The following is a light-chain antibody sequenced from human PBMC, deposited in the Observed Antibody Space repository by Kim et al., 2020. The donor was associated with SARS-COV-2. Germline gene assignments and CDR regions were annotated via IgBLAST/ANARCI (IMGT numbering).Light chain of an antibody. CDR3: QQRSNWPWT. CDR2: SAS. V-gene: IGKV3-15*01. J-gene: IGKJ1*01. CDR1: QTVGSH. Sequence: EIEMTQSPATLSVSPGESATLSCRASQTVGSHLAWYQQKPGQAPRLLIYSASTRATGIPPRFRGSGSGTEFTLTISSLQSEDFAVYYCQQRSNWPWTFGQGTKVDIK.